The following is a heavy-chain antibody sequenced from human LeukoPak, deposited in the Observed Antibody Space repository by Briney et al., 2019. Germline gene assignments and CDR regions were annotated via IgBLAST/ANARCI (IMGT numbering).Heavy chain of an antibody. CDR2: ISSSSTI. V-gene: IGHV3-48*04. J-gene: IGHJ4*02. CDR1: GFTFSSYS. Sequence: GGSLRLSCAASGFTFSSYSMNWVRQAPGKGLEWVSYISSSSTIYYADSVKGRFTISRDNAKNSLYLQMNSLRAEDTAVYYCARSFNYYDSSTSFDYWGQGTLVTVSS. D-gene: IGHD3-22*01. CDR3: ARSFNYYDSSTSFDY.